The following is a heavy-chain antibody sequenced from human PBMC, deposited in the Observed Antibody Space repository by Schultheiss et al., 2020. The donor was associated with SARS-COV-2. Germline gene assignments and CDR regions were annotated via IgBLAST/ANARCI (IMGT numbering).Heavy chain of an antibody. Sequence: SETLSLTCAVYGGSFSGLYWSWIRQPPGKGLEWIGEINHSGSTNYNPSLKSRVTISVDTSKNQFSLKLSSVTAADTAVYYCARGPYYDSSGYCIHWGQGTLVTVSS. V-gene: IGHV4-34*01. CDR1: GGSFSGLY. CDR3: ARGPYYDSSGYCIH. D-gene: IGHD3-22*01. CDR2: INHSGST. J-gene: IGHJ4*02.